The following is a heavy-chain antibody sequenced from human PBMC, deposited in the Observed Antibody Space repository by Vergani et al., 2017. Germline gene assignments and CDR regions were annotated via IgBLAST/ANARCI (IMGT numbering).Heavy chain of an antibody. J-gene: IGHJ4*02. Sequence: EVQLVESGGGLVQPGGSLRLSCAASGFMFSNYWMNWVRQAPGKGLEWVANIKQDGSEKYYVDSVRGRFTISRDNAKNSLYLQMNSLRADDTAVYYCARGFSSGIFDYWGQGTLVTVSS. V-gene: IGHV3-7*01. CDR3: ARGFSSGIFDY. CDR1: GFMFSNYW. CDR2: IKQDGSEK. D-gene: IGHD3-10*01.